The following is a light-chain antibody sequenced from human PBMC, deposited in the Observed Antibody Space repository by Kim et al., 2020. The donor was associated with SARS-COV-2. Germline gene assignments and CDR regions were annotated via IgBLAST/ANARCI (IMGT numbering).Light chain of an antibody. CDR1: KLGDKY. Sequence: VSPGQTASITCSGDKLGDKYACWYQQKPGQSPVLVIYEDTKRPSGIPERFSGSNSGNSATLTISGTQAMDEADYYCQAWDSSTVVFGGGTQLTVL. J-gene: IGLJ2*01. CDR3: QAWDSSTVV. CDR2: EDT. V-gene: IGLV3-1*01.